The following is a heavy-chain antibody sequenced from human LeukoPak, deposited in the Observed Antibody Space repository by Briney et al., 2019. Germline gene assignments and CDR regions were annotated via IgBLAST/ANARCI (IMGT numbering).Heavy chain of an antibody. J-gene: IGHJ4*02. CDR1: GFTFSSYA. CDR3: VKDEGSSGWFPFDY. V-gene: IGHV3-23*01. CDR2: IVGSGGRT. Sequence: GGSLRLSCAASGFTFSSYAMSWVRQAPGKGLEWVATIVGSGGRTYHAESVKGRFTISRDNSKNTLYLQMIRLRAEDTAVYYCVKDEGSSGWFPFDYWGQGTLVTVSS. D-gene: IGHD6-19*01.